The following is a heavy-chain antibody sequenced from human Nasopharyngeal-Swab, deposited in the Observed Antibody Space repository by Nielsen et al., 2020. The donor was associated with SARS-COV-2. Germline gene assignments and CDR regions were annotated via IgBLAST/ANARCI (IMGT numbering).Heavy chain of an antibody. Sequence: GGSLRLSCAASGFTFSTYWMHWVRQVPGKGLVWVPRINGDGSSTFYAGSVRGRFTISRDNAKNTLYLQMNSLRAEDTAVYYCARRENGLRPLDYWGQGTLVTVSS. J-gene: IGHJ4*02. CDR3: ARRENGLRPLDY. CDR1: GFTFSTYW. CDR2: INGDGSST. V-gene: IGHV3-74*01. D-gene: IGHD3-16*01.